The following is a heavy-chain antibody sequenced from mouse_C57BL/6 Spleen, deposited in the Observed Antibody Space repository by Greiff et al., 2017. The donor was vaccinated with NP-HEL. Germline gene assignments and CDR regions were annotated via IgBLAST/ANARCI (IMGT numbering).Heavy chain of an antibody. J-gene: IGHJ1*03. CDR1: GFTFSSYG. V-gene: IGHV5-6*01. CDR3: ARQGLGSSPWYFDV. D-gene: IGHD1-1*01. Sequence: DVQLVESGGDLVKPGGSLKLSCAASGFTFSSYGMSWVRQTPDKRLEWVATISSGGSYTYYPDSVKGRFTISRDNAKNTLYLQMSSLKSEDTAMYYCARQGLGSSPWYFDVWGTGTTVTVSS. CDR2: ISSGGSYT.